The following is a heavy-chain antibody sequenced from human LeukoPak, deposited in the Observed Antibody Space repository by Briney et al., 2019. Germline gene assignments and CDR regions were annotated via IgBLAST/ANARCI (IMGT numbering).Heavy chain of an antibody. D-gene: IGHD6-6*01. CDR3: ARDEYSSSPGYFDY. V-gene: IGHV3-21*01. CDR2: ISSSSSYI. J-gene: IGHJ4*02. CDR1: GFTFSSYS. Sequence: GGSLRLSCAASGFTFSSYSMNWVRQAPGKGLEWVSSISSSSSYIYYADSVKGRFTISRDNAKNSLYLQMNSLRAEDTAVYFCARDEYSSSPGYFDYWGQGTLVTVSS.